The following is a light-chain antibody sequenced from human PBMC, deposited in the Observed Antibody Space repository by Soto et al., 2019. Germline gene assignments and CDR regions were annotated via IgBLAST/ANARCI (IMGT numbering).Light chain of an antibody. CDR1: QSIRSY. CDR3: QQLKSSPFT. CDR2: AAS. Sequence: DIQMNQSPSSLSASVGDRITITCRESQSIRSYLNWYQQKQGKAPKLXIYAASSLQSGVPSRFSGSGAGTDCTLTISSLQPEDFVTYYCQQLKSSPFTFGPGTKVDIK. V-gene: IGKV1-39*01. J-gene: IGKJ3*01.